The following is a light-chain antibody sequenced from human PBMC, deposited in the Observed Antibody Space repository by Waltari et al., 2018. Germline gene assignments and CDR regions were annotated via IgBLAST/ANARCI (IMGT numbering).Light chain of an antibody. CDR1: ESIHTW. V-gene: IGKV1-5*03. J-gene: IGKJ1*01. CDR3: QQYRRPPWT. Sequence: DIQMTQSPSTLSASVGDRVTISCRATESIHTWLAWYQQKPGKAPKLLISRSFNLESGVPSRFSGSGSGTEFTLTISSLQPDDLATYHCQQYRRPPWTFGQGTKV. CDR2: RSF.